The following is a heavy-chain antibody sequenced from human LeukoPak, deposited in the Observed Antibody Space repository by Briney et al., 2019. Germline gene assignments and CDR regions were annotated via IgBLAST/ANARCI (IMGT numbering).Heavy chain of an antibody. Sequence: GESLQISCKGSGYSFTNYWIGWVRQMPGKGLEWMGIIYPGDSDSRYSPSFQGQVTISADKSIYTAYLQWSSLKASDTAMYYCARATYYYDSSGYYQFDSWGQGTLVTVSS. V-gene: IGHV5-51*01. CDR2: IYPGDSDS. CDR3: ARATYYYDSSGYYQFDS. J-gene: IGHJ4*02. CDR1: GYSFTNYW. D-gene: IGHD3-22*01.